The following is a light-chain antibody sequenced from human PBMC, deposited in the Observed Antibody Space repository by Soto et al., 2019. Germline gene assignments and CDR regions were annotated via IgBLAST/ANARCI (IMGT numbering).Light chain of an antibody. CDR2: AAS. V-gene: IGKV1-39*01. J-gene: IGKJ5*01. Sequence: DIQMTQSPSSLSASVGDRVTITCRASQTISSYLNWYQQKPGKAPKLLIYAASSLQSGVPSRFSGSGSGTDFTLTISCLQPEDFATYYCQQTYSTLSITFGQVTRLEIK. CDR3: QQTYSTLSIT. CDR1: QTISSY.